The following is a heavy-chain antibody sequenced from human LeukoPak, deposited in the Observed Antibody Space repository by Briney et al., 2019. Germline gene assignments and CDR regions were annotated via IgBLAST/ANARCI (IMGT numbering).Heavy chain of an antibody. V-gene: IGHV3-21*01. Sequence: GGSLRLSCAASGFTFSSYRMNWVRRAPGKGLEWVSSISSSSSYIYYADSVKGRFTISRDNAKNSLYLQMNSLRAEDTAVYYCARGRSITLLRGVAMSDGFDIWGQGAMVTVSS. CDR1: GFTFSSYR. CDR3: ARGRSITLLRGVAMSDGFDI. CDR2: ISSSSSYI. J-gene: IGHJ3*02. D-gene: IGHD3-10*01.